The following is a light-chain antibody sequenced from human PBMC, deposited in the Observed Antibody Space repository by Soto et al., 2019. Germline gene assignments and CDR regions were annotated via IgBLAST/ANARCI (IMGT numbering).Light chain of an antibody. Sequence: QSVLTQPASVSGSPGQSITISCTGTSSDVGGYNYVSWYQQHPGKAPKLMIYDVSNRPSGVSNRFSGSKSGNTASLTISGLQPADEADYYCSSYTSSSTLYVFGTGTKLTVL. CDR3: SSYTSSSTLYV. CDR1: SSDVGGYNY. J-gene: IGLJ1*01. CDR2: DVS. V-gene: IGLV2-14*01.